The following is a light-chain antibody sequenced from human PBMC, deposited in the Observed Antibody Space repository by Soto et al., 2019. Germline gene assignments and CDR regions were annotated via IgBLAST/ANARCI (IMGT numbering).Light chain of an antibody. Sequence: EIVLTQSPGTLSLSPGERATLSCRASQRVSNNYLAWYQQKPGQAPRLLIYGASSRATGIPDRFSGSGSGTDFTLPISRLEPEDFAVYYCQQYGTSPVVTFGPGTKVDIK. CDR1: QRVSNNY. J-gene: IGKJ3*01. CDR2: GAS. V-gene: IGKV3-20*01. CDR3: QQYGTSPVVT.